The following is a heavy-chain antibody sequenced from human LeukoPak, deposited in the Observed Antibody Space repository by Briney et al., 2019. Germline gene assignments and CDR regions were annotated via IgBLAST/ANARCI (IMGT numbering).Heavy chain of an antibody. CDR1: GGSFSGYY. CDR2: INHSGST. Sequence: SETLSLTCAVYGGSFSGYYWSWIRQPPGKGLEWIGEINHSGSTNYNPSLKSRVTISVDTSKNQFSLKLSSVTTADTAVYYCARGRFRAAAGRGYIDPWGQGTLVTVSS. J-gene: IGHJ5*02. D-gene: IGHD6-13*01. CDR3: ARGRFRAAAGRGYIDP. V-gene: IGHV4-34*01.